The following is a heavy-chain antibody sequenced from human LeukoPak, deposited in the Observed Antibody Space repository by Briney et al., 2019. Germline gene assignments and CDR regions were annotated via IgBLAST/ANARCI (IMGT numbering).Heavy chain of an antibody. CDR2: IYYSGST. V-gene: IGHV4-39*01. D-gene: IGHD3-3*01. Sequence: PSETLSLTCTVSAGSISSSSYYWGWIRQPPGKGLEWIGSIYYSGSTYYNPSLKSRVTISVDTSKNQFSLKLSSVTAADTAVYYCARSCDFWSGYYTYYYYMDVWGKGTTVTVSS. J-gene: IGHJ6*03. CDR3: ARSCDFWSGYYTYYYYMDV. CDR1: AGSISSSSYY.